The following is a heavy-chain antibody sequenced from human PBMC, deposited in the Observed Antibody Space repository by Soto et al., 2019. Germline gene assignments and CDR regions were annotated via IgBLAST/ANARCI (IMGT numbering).Heavy chain of an antibody. V-gene: IGHV4-34*01. CDR2: INHVGGT. D-gene: IGHD3-16*01. CDR1: GGFLSESY. CDR3: VRIRYQLPSSVLWLDP. J-gene: IGHJ5*02. Sequence: PSETLSLTCAVYGGFLSESYWTWIRQPPGKGLEWIGEINHVGGTNYNPSLKSRVTMSVDTSQNQFSLRLISVTAADAAMYFCVRIRYQLPSSVLWLDPWGQGTPVTVSS.